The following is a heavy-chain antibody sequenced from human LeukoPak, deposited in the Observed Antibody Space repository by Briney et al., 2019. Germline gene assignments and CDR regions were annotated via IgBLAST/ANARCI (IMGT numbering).Heavy chain of an antibody. J-gene: IGHJ4*02. CDR2: ISSSSSYI. CDR3: ARGRSGSYYVNY. V-gene: IGHV3-21*01. D-gene: IGHD1-26*01. Sequence: PGGSLRLSCAASGFTFSSYSMNWVRQAPGKGLEWVSSISSSSSYIYYADSVKGRFTISRDNAKNSLYLQMNSLRAEDTAVYYCARGRSGSYYVNYWDQGTLVTVSS. CDR1: GFTFSSYS.